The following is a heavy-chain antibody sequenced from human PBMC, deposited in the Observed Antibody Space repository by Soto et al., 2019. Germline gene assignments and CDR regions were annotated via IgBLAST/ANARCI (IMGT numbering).Heavy chain of an antibody. V-gene: IGHV1-8*01. D-gene: IGHD3-10*01. CDR3: ARGGMDGSVIEEYYMDV. CDR1: GYTFTSYD. CDR2: MNPNSGNT. Sequence: ASVKVSCKASGYTFTSYDSNWVRQATGQGLEWKGWMNPNSGNTGYAQKFQGRVTMTRNTSISTAYMELSSLRSEDTAVYYCARGGMDGSVIEEYYMDVWGKGTTVTVSS. J-gene: IGHJ6*03.